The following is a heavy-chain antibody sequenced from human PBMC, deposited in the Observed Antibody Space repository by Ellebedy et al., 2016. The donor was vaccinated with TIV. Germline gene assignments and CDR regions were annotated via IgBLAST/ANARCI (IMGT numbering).Heavy chain of an antibody. V-gene: IGHV1-46*01. CDR3: ARGGDIVVVPAAIPVWYQPLYYYMDV. J-gene: IGHJ6*03. CDR1: GYTFTSYY. D-gene: IGHD2-2*02. Sequence: ASVKVSCXASGYTFTSYYMHWVRQAPGQGLEWMGIINPSGGSTSYAQKFQGRVTMTRDTSISTAYMELSRLRSDDTAVYYCARGGDIVVVPAAIPVWYQPLYYYMDVWGKGTTVTVSS. CDR2: INPSGGST.